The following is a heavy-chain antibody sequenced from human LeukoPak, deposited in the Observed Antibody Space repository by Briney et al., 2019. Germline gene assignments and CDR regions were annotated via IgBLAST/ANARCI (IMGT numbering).Heavy chain of an antibody. CDR1: GGSFSGYY. J-gene: IGHJ4*02. V-gene: IGHV4-34*01. CDR2: INHSGST. D-gene: IGHD6-19*01. CDR3: ARGYIAVAGTSPPDY. Sequence: SETLSLTCAVYGGSFSGYYWSWIRQPPGKGLEWIGEINHSGSTNYNPSLKSRVTISVDTSKNQFSLKLSSVTAADTAVYYCARGYIAVAGTSPPDYSGQGTLATVSS.